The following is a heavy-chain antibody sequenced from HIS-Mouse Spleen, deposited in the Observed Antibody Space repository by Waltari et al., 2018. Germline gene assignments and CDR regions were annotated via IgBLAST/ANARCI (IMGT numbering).Heavy chain of an antibody. CDR3: AREIPYSSSWYDWYFDL. Sequence: QLQLQESGPGLVKPSETLSLTCTVSGGSIRSSSSYCGWIRHPPGKGLAWIGSIYYSGSTYYNPSLKSRVTISVDTSKNQFSLKLSSVTAADTAVYYCAREIPYSSSWYDWYFDLWGRGTLVTVSS. D-gene: IGHD6-13*01. V-gene: IGHV4-39*07. CDR2: IYYSGST. CDR1: GGSIRSSSSY. J-gene: IGHJ2*01.